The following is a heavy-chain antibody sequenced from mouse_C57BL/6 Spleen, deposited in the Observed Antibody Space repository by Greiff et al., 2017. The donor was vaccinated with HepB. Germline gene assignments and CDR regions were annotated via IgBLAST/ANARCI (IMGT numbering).Heavy chain of an antibody. CDR1: GYTFTSYG. Sequence: VKLVESGAELARPGASVKLSCKASGYTFTSYGISWVKQRTGQGLEWIGEIYPRSGNTYYNEKFKGKATLTADKSSSTAYMELRSLTSEDSAVYFCARRADFDYWGQGTTLTVSS. CDR2: IYPRSGNT. D-gene: IGHD3-1*01. J-gene: IGHJ2*01. CDR3: ARRADFDY. V-gene: IGHV1-81*01.